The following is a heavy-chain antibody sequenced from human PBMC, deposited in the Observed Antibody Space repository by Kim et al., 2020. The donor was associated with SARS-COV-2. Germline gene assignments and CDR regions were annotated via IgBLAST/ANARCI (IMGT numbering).Heavy chain of an antibody. V-gene: IGHV3-13*05. CDR2: IGTAGDP. CDR1: GFTFSSYD. D-gene: IGHD3-9*01. CDR3: ARSNTGYYDILTGSDNWYFDL. Sequence: GGSLRLSCAASGFTFSSYDMHWVRQATGKGLEWVSAIGTAGDPYYPGSVKGRFTISRENAKNSLYLQMNSLRAGDTAVYYCARSNTGYYDILTGSDNWYFDLWGRGTLVTVSS. J-gene: IGHJ2*01.